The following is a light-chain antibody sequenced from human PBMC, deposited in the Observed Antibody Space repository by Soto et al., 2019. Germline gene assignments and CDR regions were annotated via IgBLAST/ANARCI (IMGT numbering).Light chain of an antibody. CDR2: DAS. V-gene: IGKV3-11*01. CDR3: QQRSNWPPVT. CDR1: QSVSSY. J-gene: IGKJ4*01. Sequence: EIVLTQSPATLSLSPGERATLSCRASQSVSSYLAWYQQKPGQAPRLLIYDASTRATGIPARFSGSGSGTDFTLTISSLEPEDFAIYYCQQRSNWPPVTFGGGTKVELK.